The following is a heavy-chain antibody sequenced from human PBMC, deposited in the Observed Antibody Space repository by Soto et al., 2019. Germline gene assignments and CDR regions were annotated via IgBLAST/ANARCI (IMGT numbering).Heavy chain of an antibody. D-gene: IGHD1-26*01. J-gene: IGHJ4*02. V-gene: IGHV6-1*01. CDR2: TYYRSKWYN. CDR3: VRDVGFDFDY. CDR1: GDSVFSNTAA. Sequence: SQTRSLTCAISGDSVFSNTAAWNWIRQSPSRGLEWLGRTYYRSKWYNDYAVTVKSRIVINPDTSQNQFSLHLNSVTPDDTALYYCVRDVGFDFDYWGQGTQVTVPQ.